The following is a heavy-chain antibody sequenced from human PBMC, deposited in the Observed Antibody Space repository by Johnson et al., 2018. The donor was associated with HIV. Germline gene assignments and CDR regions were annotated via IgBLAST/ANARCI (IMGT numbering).Heavy chain of an antibody. CDR1: GFPFRSYG. CDR3: ARATAYGGRVDGFDI. Sequence: QVQLVESGGGVVQPGGSLRLSCSASGFPFRSYGMDWVRQAPGKGLEWVAFIRYDGSDKYYVDSVKGRFTISRDNSKNTLYLQMNSLRGEDTALYYCARATAYGGRVDGFDIWGQGTMVTGSS. CDR2: IRYDGSDK. V-gene: IGHV3-30*02. D-gene: IGHD4-23*01. J-gene: IGHJ3*02.